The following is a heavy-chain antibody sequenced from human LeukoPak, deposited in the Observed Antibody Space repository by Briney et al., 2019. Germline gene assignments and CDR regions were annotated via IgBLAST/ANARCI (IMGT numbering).Heavy chain of an antibody. Sequence: PSETLSLTCAVYGGSFSGYYWSWIRQPPGKGLEWIGEINHSGSTYYNPSLKSRVTISVDTSKNQFSLKLSSVTAADTAVYYCARGFKIAAIYYYYGMDVWGQGTTVTVSS. J-gene: IGHJ6*02. D-gene: IGHD6-6*01. CDR3: ARGFKIAAIYYYYGMDV. CDR2: INHSGST. V-gene: IGHV4-34*01. CDR1: GGSFSGYY.